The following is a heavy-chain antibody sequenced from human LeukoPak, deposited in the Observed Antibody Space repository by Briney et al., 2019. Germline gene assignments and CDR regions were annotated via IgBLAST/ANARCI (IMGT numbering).Heavy chain of an antibody. D-gene: IGHD6-19*01. J-gene: IGHJ4*02. CDR3: ATKQWLAPPPDS. CDR1: GVTFSKYW. Sequence: PGGSLRLSCAASGVTFSKYWMLWVRHAPGKGLESVSRINTDGTVTTYADSVKGRFTASRDNADNTMSLQMNSVRDDDTAVYYCATKQWLAPPPDSWGQGTPVTVSS. V-gene: IGHV3-74*01. CDR2: INTDGTVT.